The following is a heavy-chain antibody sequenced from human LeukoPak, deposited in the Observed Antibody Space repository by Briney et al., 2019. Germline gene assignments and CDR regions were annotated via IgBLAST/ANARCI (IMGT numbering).Heavy chain of an antibody. J-gene: IGHJ4*02. D-gene: IGHD4-17*01. V-gene: IGHV4-59*01. CDR1: VGSICGVF. CDR2: MYSSGST. CDR3: AGGIESYGDYDY. Sequence: SETLSLTRTVSVGSICGVFLSTIRQPPGQGLEWMAYMYSSGSTNYNPSLKSRVTISIDTSKNQFSLKLSSLTAADTAIYYCAGGIESYGDYDYWGQGILVTVSS.